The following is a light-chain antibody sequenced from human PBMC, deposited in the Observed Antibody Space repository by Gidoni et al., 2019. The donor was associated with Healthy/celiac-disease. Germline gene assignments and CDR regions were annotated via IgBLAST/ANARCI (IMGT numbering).Light chain of an antibody. Sequence: EIVLTQSPATLSLSPGERATLSCRASQSVSSDLAWYQQHPGQAPRLLIYDASNRATGIPARFSGSGSGTDFTLTISSLEPEDFAVYYCQQRSNWPPENTFGPXTKMDIK. CDR3: QQRSNWPPENT. CDR2: DAS. CDR1: QSVSSD. J-gene: IGKJ3*01. V-gene: IGKV3-11*01.